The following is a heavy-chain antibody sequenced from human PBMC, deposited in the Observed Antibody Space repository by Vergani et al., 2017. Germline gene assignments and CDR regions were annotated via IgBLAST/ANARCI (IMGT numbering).Heavy chain of an antibody. Sequence: QVQLEESGPGLVKPSETLSLTCAVSGYSISSGYYWGWIRQPPGKGLEWIGSIYHSGSTYYNPSLKSRVTISVDTSKNQFSLKLSSVTAADTAVYYCARLRLEDSCYDFGGMDVWGQGTTVTVSS. D-gene: IGHD5-12*01. CDR2: IYHSGST. V-gene: IGHV4-38-2*01. J-gene: IGHJ6*02. CDR3: ARLRLEDSCYDFGGMDV. CDR1: GYSISSGYY.